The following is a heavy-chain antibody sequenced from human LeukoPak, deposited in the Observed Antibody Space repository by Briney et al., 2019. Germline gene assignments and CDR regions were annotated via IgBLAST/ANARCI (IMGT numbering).Heavy chain of an antibody. Sequence: SETLSLTCIVSGVSISSGGHYWGWIRQPRGKGLEWIGSIYYSGSTYYNPSLNSRVTIFTDMSKNQFSLKLSSVTATDTAVYYCARLVCGGGSCPAEFDYWGQGTLVTVSS. J-gene: IGHJ4*02. V-gene: IGHV4-39*01. CDR1: GVSISSGGHY. CDR3: ARLVCGGGSCPAEFDY. D-gene: IGHD2-15*01. CDR2: IYYSGST.